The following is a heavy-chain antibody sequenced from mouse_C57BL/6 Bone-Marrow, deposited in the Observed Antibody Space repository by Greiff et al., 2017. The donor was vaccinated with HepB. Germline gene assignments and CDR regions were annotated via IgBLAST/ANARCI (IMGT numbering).Heavy chain of an antibody. CDR3: ARSMRLRDYYAMDY. CDR1: GYTFTDYY. CDR2: INPNNGGT. D-gene: IGHD2-4*01. Sequence: EVQLQQSGPELVKPGASVKISCKASGYTFTDYYMNWVKQSHGKSLEWIGDINPNNGGTSYNQKFKGKATLTVDKSSSTAYMELRSLTSEDSAVYYCARSMRLRDYYAMDYWGQGTSVTVSS. V-gene: IGHV1-26*01. J-gene: IGHJ4*01.